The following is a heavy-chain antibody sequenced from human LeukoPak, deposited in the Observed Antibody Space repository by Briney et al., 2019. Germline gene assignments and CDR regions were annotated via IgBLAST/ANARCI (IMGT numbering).Heavy chain of an antibody. CDR1: GFTFSSYE. Sequence: PGGSLGLSCAASGFTFSSYEMNWVRQAPGKGLEWVSYISSSGSTIYYADSVKGRFTISRDNAKNSLYLQMNSLRAEDTAVYYCAREFGLRYFDWLLWGAFDIWGQGTMVTVSS. CDR3: AREFGLRYFDWLLWGAFDI. D-gene: IGHD3-9*01. CDR2: ISSSGSTI. J-gene: IGHJ3*02. V-gene: IGHV3-48*03.